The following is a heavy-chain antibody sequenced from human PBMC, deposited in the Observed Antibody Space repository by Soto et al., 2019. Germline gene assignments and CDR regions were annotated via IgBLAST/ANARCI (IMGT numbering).Heavy chain of an antibody. J-gene: IGHJ5*02. V-gene: IGHV3-11*06. CDR1: GFTFSDYY. D-gene: IGHD5-12*01. CDR3: ARDGPSGYGRGSRNWFDH. CDR2: ISSSSSYT. Sequence: GGSLRLSCAASGFTFSDYYMSWIRQAPGKGLEWVSYISSSSSYTNYADSVKGRFTISRDNAKNSLYLQMNSLRAEDTAVYYCARDGPSGYGRGSRNWFDHWGQGTLVTVSS.